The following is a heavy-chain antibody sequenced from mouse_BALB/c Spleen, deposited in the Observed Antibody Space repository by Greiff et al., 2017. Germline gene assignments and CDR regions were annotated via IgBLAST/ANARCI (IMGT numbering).Heavy chain of an antibody. D-gene: IGHD2-1*01. J-gene: IGHJ4*01. CDR3: ARQAYGNYHYYYAMDY. Sequence: EVQVVESGGGLVKLGGSLKLSCAASGFTFSSYYMSWVRQTPEKRLELVAAINSNGGSTYYPDTVKGRFTISRDNAKNTLYLQMSSLKSEDTALYYCARQAYGNYHYYYAMDYWGQGTSVTVSS. V-gene: IGHV5-6-2*01. CDR2: INSNGGST. CDR1: GFTFSSYY.